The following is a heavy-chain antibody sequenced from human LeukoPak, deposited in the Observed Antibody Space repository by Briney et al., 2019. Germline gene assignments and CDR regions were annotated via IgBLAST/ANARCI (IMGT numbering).Heavy chain of an antibody. CDR1: GFTFSTYA. Sequence: GGSLRLSCAASGFTFSTYAMSWVRQAPGKGLEWVSAISGSGNSIYYADSVKGRFTISRDNSKNTLYLQMNSLRAEDTAVYYCARSYSSSWYFDYWGQGTLVTVSS. J-gene: IGHJ4*02. V-gene: IGHV3-23*01. CDR2: ISGSGNSI. D-gene: IGHD6-13*01. CDR3: ARSYSSSWYFDY.